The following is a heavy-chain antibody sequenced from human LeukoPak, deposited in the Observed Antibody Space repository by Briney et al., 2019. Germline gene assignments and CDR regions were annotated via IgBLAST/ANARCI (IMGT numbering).Heavy chain of an antibody. D-gene: IGHD3-22*01. CDR3: ARGHPSGYYPLKNGMDV. Sequence: SVTVSCKASGGTFSSYAISWVRQAPGQGLEWMGGIIPIFGTANYAQKFQGRVTITADESTSTAYMELSSLRSEDTAVYYCARGHPSGYYPLKNGMDVWGQGTTVTVSS. V-gene: IGHV1-69*13. CDR2: IIPIFGTA. CDR1: GGTFSSYA. J-gene: IGHJ6*02.